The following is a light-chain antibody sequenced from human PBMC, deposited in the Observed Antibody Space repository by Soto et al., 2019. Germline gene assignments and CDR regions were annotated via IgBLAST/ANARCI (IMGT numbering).Light chain of an antibody. CDR2: GAS. J-gene: IGKJ3*01. CDR1: QSVSSSY. V-gene: IGKV3-20*01. CDR3: LHYGVSLFI. Sequence: EIVLTQSPGTLSLSPGERATLSCRASQSVSSSYLAWYQQIPGQAPRLLIYGASGRATGIPDRFSGSGSGTVFTCIIISLDPDDLAVYYCLHYGVSLFIFGPGTKVYIK.